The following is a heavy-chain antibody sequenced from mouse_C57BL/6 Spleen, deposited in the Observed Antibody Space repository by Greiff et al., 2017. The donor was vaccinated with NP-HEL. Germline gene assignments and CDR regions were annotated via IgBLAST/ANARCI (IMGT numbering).Heavy chain of an antibody. V-gene: IGHV1-64*01. CDR2: IHPNSGST. Sequence: QVQLQQPGAELVKPGASVKLSCKASGYTFTSYWMHWVKQRPGQGLEWIGMIHPNSGSTNYNEKFKSKATLTVDKSSSTAYMQLSSLTSEDSAVYYCATGDYDDGSWFAYWGQGTLVTVSA. J-gene: IGHJ3*01. CDR3: ATGDYDDGSWFAY. CDR1: GYTFTSYW. D-gene: IGHD2-4*01.